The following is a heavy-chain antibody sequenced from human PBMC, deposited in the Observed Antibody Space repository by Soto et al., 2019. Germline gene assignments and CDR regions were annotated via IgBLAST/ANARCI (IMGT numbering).Heavy chain of an antibody. J-gene: IGHJ5*01. CDR3: AGSPGLSRISGTTLGA. D-gene: IGHD1-7*01. CDR1: GFTFSSHW. Sequence: GGSLRLSCAASGFTFSSHWMHWVRQAPGKGLVWVSRINGEGSSTSYADSVKGRFTISRDNAKNMLYLQVNSLRAEDTAVYYCAGSPGLSRISGTTLGAWGQGILVTVSS. CDR2: INGEGSST. V-gene: IGHV3-74*01.